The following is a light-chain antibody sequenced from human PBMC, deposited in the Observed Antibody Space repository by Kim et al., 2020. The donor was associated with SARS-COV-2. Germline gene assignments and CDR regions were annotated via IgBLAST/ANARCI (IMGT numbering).Light chain of an antibody. V-gene: IGLV2-11*01. CDR2: DVS. CDR3: CSYAGRYTWV. Sequence: QSVLTQPRSVSGSLGQSVTISCTGTSSDVAIYNYVSWYQQHPGKAPKLMIYDVSKRPSGVPDRFSGSKSGSTASLTISGLQAEDEADYYCCSYAGRYTWVFGGGTQLTVL. J-gene: IGLJ3*02. CDR1: SSDVAIYNY.